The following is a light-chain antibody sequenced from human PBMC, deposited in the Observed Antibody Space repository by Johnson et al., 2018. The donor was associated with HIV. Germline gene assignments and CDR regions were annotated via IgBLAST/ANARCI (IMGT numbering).Light chain of an antibody. CDR1: SSNIGNNY. J-gene: IGLJ1*01. Sequence: QPPSVSAAPGQKVTISCSGSSSNIGNNYVSWYQQLPGTAPKLLIYDNNKRPSGIPDRFSGSKSGTSATLGITVLQTGDEADYYCGTWDSSLGAYYVFGTGTKVTVL. CDR3: GTWDSSLGAYYV. V-gene: IGLV1-51*01. CDR2: DNN.